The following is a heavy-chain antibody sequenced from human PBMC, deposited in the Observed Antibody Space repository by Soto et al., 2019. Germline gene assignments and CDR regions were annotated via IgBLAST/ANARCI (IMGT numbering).Heavy chain of an antibody. J-gene: IGHJ6*02. Sequence: GESLKISCKGSGYSFTSYWIGWVRQMPWKGLEWMGIIYPGDSDTRYSPSFQGQVTISADKSISTAYLQWSSLKASDTAMYYCAREGVYYGSLHYYYRMYVSAQRTTVPVSS. CDR3: AREGVYYGSLHYYYRMYV. CDR1: GYSFTSYW. D-gene: IGHD2-8*01. CDR2: IYPGDSDT. V-gene: IGHV5-51*01.